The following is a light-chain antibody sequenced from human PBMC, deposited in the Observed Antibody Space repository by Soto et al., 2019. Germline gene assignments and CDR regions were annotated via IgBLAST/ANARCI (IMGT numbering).Light chain of an antibody. CDR2: DAS. CDR1: QSVSRY. J-gene: IGKJ4*01. V-gene: IGKV3-11*01. CDR3: QQRSNWTGT. Sequence: EIVLTQSPATLSLSPGERATLSCRASQSVSRYLAWNQQKPGQAPRLLIYDASNRATGIPARFSGSGSGTDFTLTSSSIVHEDFAGYYCQQRSNWTGTFGGGTKAEIK.